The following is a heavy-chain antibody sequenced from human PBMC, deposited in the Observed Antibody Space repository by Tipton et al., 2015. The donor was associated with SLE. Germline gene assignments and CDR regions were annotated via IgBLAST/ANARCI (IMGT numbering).Heavy chain of an antibody. V-gene: IGHV1-46*01. J-gene: IGHJ4*02. CDR1: GYTFTSYY. D-gene: IGHD1-26*01. Sequence: QSGAEVKKPGASVKVSCKASGYTFTSYYMHWVRQAPGQGLEWMGIINPSGGSTSYAQKFQGRVTMTRDTSTSTVYMELSSLRSEDTAVYHCATPIVGATGVDYWGQGTLVTVSS. CDR3: ATPIVGATGVDY. CDR2: INPSGGST.